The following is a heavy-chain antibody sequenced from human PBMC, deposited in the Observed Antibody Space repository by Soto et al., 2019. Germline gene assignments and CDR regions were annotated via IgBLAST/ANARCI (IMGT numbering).Heavy chain of an antibody. J-gene: IGHJ6*03. Sequence: GGSLRLSCAASGFTFSSYAMSWVRQAPGKGLEWVSAISGSGGSTYYDDSVKDRFTISRDNSKNTLYLQMNSLRAEDTAVYYCAKDYTWFGESHYYYYMDVWGKGTTVTVSS. V-gene: IGHV3-23*01. D-gene: IGHD3-10*01. CDR3: AKDYTWFGESHYYYYMDV. CDR2: ISGSGGST. CDR1: GFTFSSYA.